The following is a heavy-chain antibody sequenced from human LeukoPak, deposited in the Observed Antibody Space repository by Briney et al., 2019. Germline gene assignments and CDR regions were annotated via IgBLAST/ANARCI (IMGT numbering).Heavy chain of an antibody. CDR2: IHVDGSSA. CDR3: ARVLTNSWSGYYYRLDV. J-gene: IGHJ6*02. V-gene: IGHV3-74*01. D-gene: IGHD6-13*01. Sequence: LTGGSLRLSCAASGFTFSSYWMPWVRQAPGKGLVWVSRIHVDGSSANYADSVKGRFTISRDNAKNTLYLQMNSLRAEDTAVYYCARVLTNSWSGYYYRLDVWGQGTTVTVSS. CDR1: GFTFSSYW.